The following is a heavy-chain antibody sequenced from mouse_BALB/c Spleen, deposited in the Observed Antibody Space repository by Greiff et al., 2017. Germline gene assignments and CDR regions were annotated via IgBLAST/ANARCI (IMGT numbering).Heavy chain of an antibody. CDR3: ARLDYDAMDY. CDR2: ISDGGSYT. Sequence: EVNVVESGGGLVKPGGSLKLSCAASGFTFSDYYMYWVRQTPEKRLEWVATISDGGSYTYYPDSMKGRFTISRDNAKNNLYLQMSSLKSEDTAMYYCARLDYDAMDYWGQGTSVTVSS. J-gene: IGHJ4*01. CDR1: GFTFSDYY. V-gene: IGHV5-4*02.